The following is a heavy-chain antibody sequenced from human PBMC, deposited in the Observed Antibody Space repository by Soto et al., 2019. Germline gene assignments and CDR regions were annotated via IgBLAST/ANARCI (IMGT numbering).Heavy chain of an antibody. V-gene: IGHV3-30-3*01. Sequence: PGGSLRLSCGASRFTFSNYAVHWVRQAPGKGLDWVALISYDGDNKYYADSVKGRFTINPDTSKNQFSLQLNSVTPEDTAVYYCAREGYCTNGVCLLGYYYGMDVWGQGTTVTV. CDR2: ISYDGDNK. CDR3: AREGYCTNGVCLLGYYYGMDV. D-gene: IGHD2-8*01. J-gene: IGHJ6*02. CDR1: RFTFSNYA.